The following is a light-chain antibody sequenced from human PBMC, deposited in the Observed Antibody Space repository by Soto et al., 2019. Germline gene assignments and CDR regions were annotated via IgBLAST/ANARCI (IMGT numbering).Light chain of an antibody. V-gene: IGLV1-47*01. J-gene: IGLJ1*01. Sequence: QSVLTQPPSVSGTPGQRVTISCSGSISNIGSNYVSWFQQLPGTAPKVLSSRNNQRPSGVPDRFSGSKSGTSASLAISGLRSEDEAEYYCVFGTGTKLTVL. CDR1: ISNIGSNY. CDR3: V. CDR2: RNN.